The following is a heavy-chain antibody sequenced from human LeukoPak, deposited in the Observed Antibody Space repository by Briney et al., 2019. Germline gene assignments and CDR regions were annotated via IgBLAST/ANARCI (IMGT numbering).Heavy chain of an antibody. CDR3: ARGITIFGVVDYYYYYMDV. CDR2: INHSGST. V-gene: IGHV4-34*01. D-gene: IGHD3-3*01. J-gene: IGHJ6*03. CDR1: GGSFSGYY. Sequence: KASETLSLTCAAYGGSFSGYYWSWIRQPPGKGLEWIGEINHSGSTNYNPSLKSRVTISVDTSKNQFSLKLSSVTAADTAVYYCARGITIFGVVDYYYYYMDVWGKGTTVTVSS.